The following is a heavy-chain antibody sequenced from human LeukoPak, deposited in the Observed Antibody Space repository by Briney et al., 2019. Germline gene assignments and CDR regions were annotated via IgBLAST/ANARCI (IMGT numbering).Heavy chain of an antibody. J-gene: IGHJ4*02. D-gene: IGHD2-2*01. Sequence: ASVTVSFKASGGTFSSYAISWVRQAPGQGLEWMGRIIPILGIANYAQKFQGRVTITADKSTSTAYMELSSLRSEDTAVYYCAVPAAGSYYFDYWGQGTLVTVSS. V-gene: IGHV1-69*04. CDR3: AVPAAGSYYFDY. CDR1: GGTFSSYA. CDR2: IIPILGIA.